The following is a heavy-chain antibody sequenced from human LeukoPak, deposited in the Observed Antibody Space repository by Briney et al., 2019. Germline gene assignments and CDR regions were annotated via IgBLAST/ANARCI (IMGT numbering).Heavy chain of an antibody. Sequence: GGSLRLSCAASGFTFSGSAMHWVRQASGKGLEWVGRIRSKANSYATAYAASVKGRFTISRDDSKNTAYLQMNSLKTEDTAVYYCTSFKSSGYYYADAFDIWGQGTMVTVSS. V-gene: IGHV3-73*01. CDR3: TSFKSSGYYYADAFDI. D-gene: IGHD3-22*01. J-gene: IGHJ3*02. CDR2: IRSKANSYAT. CDR1: GFTFSGSA.